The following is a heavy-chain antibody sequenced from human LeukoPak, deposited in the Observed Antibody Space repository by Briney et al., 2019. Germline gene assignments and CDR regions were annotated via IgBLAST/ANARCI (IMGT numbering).Heavy chain of an antibody. Sequence: GGSLRLSCAASGFTFSSYAMSWVRQAPGKGLEWVSAISGSGGSTYYADSVKGRFTISRDNSKNTLCLQMNSLRAEDTAVYYCAKIRGGSWNAFDIWGQGTMVTVSS. D-gene: IGHD2-15*01. CDR2: ISGSGGST. CDR3: AKIRGGSWNAFDI. J-gene: IGHJ3*02. V-gene: IGHV3-23*01. CDR1: GFTFSSYA.